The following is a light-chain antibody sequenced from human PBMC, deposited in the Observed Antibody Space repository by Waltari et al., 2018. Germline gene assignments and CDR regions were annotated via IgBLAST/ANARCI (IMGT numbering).Light chain of an antibody. Sequence: QMTEYQSSLSASVGDRVTITCQASQDISNNLNWYQQKPGKAPKLLISYASTLERGVPLRFSGSGSGTSFTFIISSLQPEDIAIYFCQQYDDFPLTFGGGTKIEIK. CDR3: QQYDDFPLT. CDR2: YAS. CDR1: QDISNN. J-gene: IGKJ4*01. V-gene: IGKV1-33*01.